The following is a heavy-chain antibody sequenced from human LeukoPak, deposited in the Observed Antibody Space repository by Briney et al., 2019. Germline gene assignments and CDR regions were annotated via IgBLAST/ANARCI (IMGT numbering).Heavy chain of an antibody. CDR2: IDWDDAK. CDR3: ARMLYGDSVNYFDY. V-gene: IGHV2-70*01. CDR1: GFSLSTSGMC. Sequence: SGPTLVNPTQTLTPTCTFSGFSLSTSGMCMSWIRQPPGKALEWPALIDWDDAKYYSTSLRTRLTVSKDTSKNQVVLTMTNMDPVDTATYYCARMLYGDSVNYFDYWGQGTLVTVSS. J-gene: IGHJ4*02. D-gene: IGHD4-17*01.